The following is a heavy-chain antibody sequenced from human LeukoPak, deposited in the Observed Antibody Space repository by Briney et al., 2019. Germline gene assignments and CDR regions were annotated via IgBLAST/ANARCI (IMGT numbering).Heavy chain of an antibody. CDR3: ARDTKPKWNLLTLHY. V-gene: IGHV3-7*01. CDR2: IKHDGSEK. CDR1: GFTFNNYW. D-gene: IGHD1-7*01. Sequence: QPGGSLRLSCAASGFTFNNYWMNWVRQAPGKGLEWVANIKHDGSEKYYVDSVEGRFTISRDNAKNSLYLQMNSLRADDTAVYFCARDTKPKWNLLTLHYWGQGTLVTVSS. J-gene: IGHJ4*02.